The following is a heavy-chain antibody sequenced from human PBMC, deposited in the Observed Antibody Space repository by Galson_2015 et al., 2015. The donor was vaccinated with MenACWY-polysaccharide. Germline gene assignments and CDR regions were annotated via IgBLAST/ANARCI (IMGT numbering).Heavy chain of an antibody. CDR3: ATEAGSSGRAGWFDP. V-gene: IGHV3-30-3*01. D-gene: IGHD6-25*01. Sequence: SLRLSCAASGFTLNNFAMSWVRQAPGKGLEWVAVTTPDENIKIYAESVKGRFTISRGNSKKTLYLAMDSLRFDDTGVYFCATEAGSSGRAGWFDPWGQGTLVIVSS. J-gene: IGHJ5*02. CDR1: GFTLNNFA. CDR2: TTPDENIK.